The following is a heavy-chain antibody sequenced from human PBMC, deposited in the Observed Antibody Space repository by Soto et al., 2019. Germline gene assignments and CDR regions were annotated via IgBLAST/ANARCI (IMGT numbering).Heavy chain of an antibody. CDR2: IYYSGST. Sequence: ETLSLTCTVSGGSISSYYWSWIRQPPGKGLEWIGYIYYSGSTNYNPSLKSRVTISVDTSKNQFSLKLSSVTAADTAVYYCARVQRDPRQWLRLEYFDYWGQGTLVTVSS. CDR1: GGSISSYY. CDR3: ARVQRDPRQWLRLEYFDY. V-gene: IGHV4-59*08. J-gene: IGHJ4*02. D-gene: IGHD5-12*01.